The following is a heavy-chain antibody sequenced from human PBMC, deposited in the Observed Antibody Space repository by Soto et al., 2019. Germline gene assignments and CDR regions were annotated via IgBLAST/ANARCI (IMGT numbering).Heavy chain of an antibody. V-gene: IGHV1-46*01. D-gene: IGHD2-2*01. CDR2: IDPIGGNT. J-gene: IGHJ1*01. CDR3: VRGYCTSSASCEGDFQQ. Sequence: QVQLVQSGAEVKEPGASVKISCKASGYTFTTYHIHWVRQAPGQGLDWMGMIDPIGGNTGYARKFKARVAMTSDKSTCTAYIEVNSLRFDDTAMYFCVRGYCTSSASCEGDFQQWGQGTLVTVSS. CDR1: GYTFTTYH.